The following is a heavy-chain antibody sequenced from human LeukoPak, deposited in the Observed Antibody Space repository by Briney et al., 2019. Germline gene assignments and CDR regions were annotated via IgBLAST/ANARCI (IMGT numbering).Heavy chain of an antibody. Sequence: PSETLSLTCTVSGYSISSGYYWGWIRQPPGKGLEWIGSIYHSGSTYYNPSLKSRVTISVDTSKNQFSLKLSSVTAADTAVYYCARVSPDDSYYYYYYMDVWGKGTTVTISS. V-gene: IGHV4-38-2*02. CDR3: ARVSPDDSYYYYYYMDV. CDR1: GYSISSGYY. D-gene: IGHD3-3*01. J-gene: IGHJ6*03. CDR2: IYHSGST.